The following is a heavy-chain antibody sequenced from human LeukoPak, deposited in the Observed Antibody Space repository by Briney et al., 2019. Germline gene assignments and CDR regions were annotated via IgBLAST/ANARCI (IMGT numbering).Heavy chain of an antibody. V-gene: IGHV3-23*01. Sequence: PGGTLRLSCAASGLTFSSYGMSWVRQAPGRGLEWVSAISTTGGTTYYADSVRGRFTISRDNSRNTLYLQMNSLRAEDTAVYYCATGATSAFGWFDPWGQGTLVTVSS. CDR3: ATGATSAFGWFDP. D-gene: IGHD1-26*01. CDR2: ISTTGGTT. J-gene: IGHJ5*02. CDR1: GLTFSSYG.